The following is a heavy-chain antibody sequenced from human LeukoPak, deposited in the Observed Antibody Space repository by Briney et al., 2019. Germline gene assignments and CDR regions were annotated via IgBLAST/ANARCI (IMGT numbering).Heavy chain of an antibody. D-gene: IGHD1-26*01. CDR2: INSDGSST. CDR1: GFTFSSYW. CDR3: ARDATSGSYHYFDY. J-gene: IGHJ4*02. V-gene: IGHV3-74*01. Sequence: GGSLRLSCAASGFTFSSYWMHWVRQAPGKGLVWVSRINSDGSSTSYADSVKGRFTISRDNAKNSLYLQMNSLRAEDTAVYYCARDATSGSYHYFDYWGQGTLVTVSS.